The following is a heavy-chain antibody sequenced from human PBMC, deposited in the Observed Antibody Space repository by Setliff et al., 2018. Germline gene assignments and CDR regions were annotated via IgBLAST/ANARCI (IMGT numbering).Heavy chain of an antibody. J-gene: IGHJ6*03. Sequence: KPSETLSLTCTVSGGSISSYYWGWIRQPPGKGLEWIGYIYASGSTNYNPSLKSRVTLSVDTSKNQFSLKVSSVTAADTAVYYRARAPPNRYSGSYEYFYMDVWGKGTTVTVSS. CDR3: ARAPPNRYSGSYEYFYMDV. CDR1: GGSISSYY. D-gene: IGHD1-26*01. CDR2: IYASGST. V-gene: IGHV4-4*08.